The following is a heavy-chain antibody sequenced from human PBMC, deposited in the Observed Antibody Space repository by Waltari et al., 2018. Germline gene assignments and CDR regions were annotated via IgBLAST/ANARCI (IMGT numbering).Heavy chain of an antibody. D-gene: IGHD6-6*01. J-gene: IGHJ4*02. CDR2: IIPIFGTA. V-gene: IGHV1-69*08. CDR1: GGTFSSYA. Sequence: QVQLVQSGAEVKKPGSSVKVSCKASGGTFSSYAISWVRQAPGQGLEWMGRIIPIFGTANYAQKFQGRVTITADKSTSTAYMELSSLRSEDTAVYYCARDSRRNLNRSSSPSPGWGQGTLFTVSS. CDR3: ARDSRRNLNRSSSPSPG.